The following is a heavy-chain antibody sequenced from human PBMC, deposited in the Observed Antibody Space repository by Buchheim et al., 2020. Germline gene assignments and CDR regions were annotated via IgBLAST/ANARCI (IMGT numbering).Heavy chain of an antibody. Sequence: QVQLVESGGGVVQPGRSLRLSCAASGFTFSSYGMHWVRQAPGKGLEWVAVISYDGRNKYYADSVKGRFTISRDNSKNTLYLQMNSLRAEDTAVYYCAKPLGGLPGGYDFDMDVWGQGTT. J-gene: IGHJ6*02. CDR2: ISYDGRNK. V-gene: IGHV3-30*18. D-gene: IGHD3-3*01. CDR1: GFTFSSYG. CDR3: AKPLGGLPGGYDFDMDV.